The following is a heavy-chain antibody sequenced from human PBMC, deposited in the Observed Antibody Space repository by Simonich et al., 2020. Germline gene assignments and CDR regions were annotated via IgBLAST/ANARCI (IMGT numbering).Heavy chain of an antibody. J-gene: IGHJ6*02. CDR2: IYHRVST. CDR1: GYSISSGYY. V-gene: IGHV4-38-2*01. D-gene: IGHD6-13*01. Sequence: QVQLQESGPGLVKPSETLSLTFAVSGYSISSGYYWGWIRHPPGTGLEWIGSIYHRVSTYSNPYLKSRVTISVETSKNQFSLKLSSVTAADKAVYYCARVRYSNYYYYGMDVWGQGTTVTVSS. CDR3: ARVRYSNYYYYGMDV.